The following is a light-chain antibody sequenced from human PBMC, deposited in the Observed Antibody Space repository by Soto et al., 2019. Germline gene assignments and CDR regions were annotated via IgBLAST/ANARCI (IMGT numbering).Light chain of an antibody. Sequence: QSALTQPPSASGSPGQSVTISCTGTNSDGGGYNFVSWYQQHPGKAPKLMIYEVNKRPSGVPGRFSGSKSGNTASLTVSGLQAEDEADYYCSSYVDGIIWVFGGGTKLTVL. J-gene: IGLJ3*02. V-gene: IGLV2-8*01. CDR3: SSYVDGIIWV. CDR2: EVN. CDR1: NSDGGGYNF.